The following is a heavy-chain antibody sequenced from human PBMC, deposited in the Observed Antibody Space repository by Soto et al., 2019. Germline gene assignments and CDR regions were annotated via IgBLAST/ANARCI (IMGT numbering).Heavy chain of an antibody. CDR3: ARALSYDILTGYYRDDAFDI. CDR2: ISSSSSYI. Sequence: EVQLVESGGGLVKPGGSLILSCAASGFTFSSYSMNWVRQAPGKGLEWVSSISSSSSYIYYADSVKGRFTISRDNAKNSLYLQMNSLRAEDTAVYYCARALSYDILTGYYRDDAFDIWGQGTMVTVSS. J-gene: IGHJ3*02. D-gene: IGHD3-9*01. CDR1: GFTFSSYS. V-gene: IGHV3-21*01.